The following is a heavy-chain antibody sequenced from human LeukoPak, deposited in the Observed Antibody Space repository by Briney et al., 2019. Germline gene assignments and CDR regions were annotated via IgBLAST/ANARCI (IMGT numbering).Heavy chain of an antibody. D-gene: IGHD6-13*01. CDR2: IYDSGST. CDR1: GGSIRSHY. V-gene: IGHV4-59*11. Sequence: PSETLSLTCTVSGGSIRSHYWSWIRQPPGKGLEWIGYIYDSGSTDYNPSLKSRVTMSVDTSKNQFSLKLNSVTAADTAVYYCARGSSRYSDWGQGTMVTVSS. J-gene: IGHJ3*01. CDR3: ARGSSRYSD.